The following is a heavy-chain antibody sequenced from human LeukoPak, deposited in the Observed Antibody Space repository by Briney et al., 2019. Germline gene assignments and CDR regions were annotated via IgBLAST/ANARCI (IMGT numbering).Heavy chain of an antibody. V-gene: IGHV1-2*02. CDR1: GYTFSGNH. Sequence: ASVKVSCKASGYTFSGNHMHWVRQAPGQGVEWMGWINPNSGGTNYAPKFQGRVTMTRDTSTSTAYMELSRLTSDDTAVYYCGRDPGNSWFFDYWGRGTLVTVSS. CDR2: INPNSGGT. CDR3: GRDPGNSWFFDY. D-gene: IGHD6-13*01. J-gene: IGHJ4*02.